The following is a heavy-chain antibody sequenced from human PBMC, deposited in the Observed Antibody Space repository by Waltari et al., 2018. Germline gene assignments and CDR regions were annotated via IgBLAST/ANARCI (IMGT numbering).Heavy chain of an antibody. CDR2: INHSGST. Sequence: QVQLQQWGAGLLKPSETLSLTCAVYGGSFSGYYWSWIRQPPGKGLEWVGEINHSGSTNDNPSLKSRVTISVDTSKNQFSLKLSSVTAADTAVYYCARSHWGIYGDYVGDYWGQGTLVTVSS. CDR1: GGSFSGYY. J-gene: IGHJ4*02. D-gene: IGHD4-17*01. V-gene: IGHV4-34*01. CDR3: ARSHWGIYGDYVGDY.